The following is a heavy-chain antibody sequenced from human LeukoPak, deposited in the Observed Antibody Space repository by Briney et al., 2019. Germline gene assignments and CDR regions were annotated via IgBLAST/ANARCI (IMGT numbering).Heavy chain of an antibody. CDR2: ISSRSSYI. CDR3: AKGPRYNILTGYYKSHFFDY. D-gene: IGHD3-9*01. Sequence: GGSLRLSCAASGSTFDDYSMNWVRQAPGKGLEWVSSISSRSSYIFYADSVKGRFSISRDNAKNSPYLQMTSLRAEDTAVYYCAKGPRYNILTGYYKSHFFDYWGQGTLVTVSS. CDR1: GSTFDDYS. J-gene: IGHJ4*02. V-gene: IGHV3-21*04.